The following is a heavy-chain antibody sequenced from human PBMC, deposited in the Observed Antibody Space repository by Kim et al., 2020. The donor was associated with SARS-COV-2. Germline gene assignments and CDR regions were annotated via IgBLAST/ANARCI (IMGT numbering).Heavy chain of an antibody. Sequence: SVKGRFTISRDNSKNTLYLQMNSLRAEDTAVYYCAKVRPQITMVRGVMGNWGQGTLVTVSS. V-gene: IGHV3-23*01. CDR3: AKVRPQITMVRGVMGN. J-gene: IGHJ4*02. D-gene: IGHD3-10*01.